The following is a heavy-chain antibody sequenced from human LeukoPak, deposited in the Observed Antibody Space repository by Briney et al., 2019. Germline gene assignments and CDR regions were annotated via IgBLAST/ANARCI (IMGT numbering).Heavy chain of an antibody. J-gene: IGHJ4*02. CDR2: ISWNSGSI. CDR1: GFTFDDYA. Sequence: GGSLRLSCAASGFTFDDYAMHWVRQAPGKGLEWVLGISWNSGSIGYADSVKGRFTISRDNAKNSLYLQMNSLRAEDTASYYCAKDRAYSSSSDFDYWGQGTLVTVSS. V-gene: IGHV3-9*01. D-gene: IGHD6-13*01. CDR3: AKDRAYSSSSDFDY.